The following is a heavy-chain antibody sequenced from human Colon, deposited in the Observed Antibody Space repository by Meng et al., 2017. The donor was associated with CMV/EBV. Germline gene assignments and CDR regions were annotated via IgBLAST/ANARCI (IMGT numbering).Heavy chain of an antibody. V-gene: IGHV3-74*01. CDR1: GFTFSTYW. J-gene: IGHJ6*02. CDR3: ARGRYYGMDV. Sequence: GKSLKISCAVSGFTFSTYWMHWVRQAPGKGLVWVSRINGDGSGTTYADSVKGRLTISRDNAKNTLYLQMNSLRAEDTAVYYCARGRYYGMDVWGQGTTVTVSS. CDR2: INGDGSGT.